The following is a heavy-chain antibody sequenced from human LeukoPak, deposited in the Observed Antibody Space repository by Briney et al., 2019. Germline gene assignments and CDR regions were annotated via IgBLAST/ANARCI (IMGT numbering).Heavy chain of an antibody. CDR2: IRYDGSSK. CDR1: GFTFSSYG. V-gene: IGHV3-30*02. Sequence: GGSLRLSCAASGFTFSSYGMHWVRQAPGKGLEWVAFIRYDGSSKFYADSVKARFTISRDNSGNTVHLQMNSLRAEDTAVYYCARGRSGSYFDYWGQGTLVTVSS. D-gene: IGHD1-26*01. CDR3: ARGRSGSYFDY. J-gene: IGHJ4*02.